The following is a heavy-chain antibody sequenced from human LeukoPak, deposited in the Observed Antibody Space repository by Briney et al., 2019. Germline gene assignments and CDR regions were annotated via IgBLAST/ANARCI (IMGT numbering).Heavy chain of an antibody. CDR2: INPSGGST. V-gene: IGHV1-69*04. CDR3: ARVKGEGYYDFWSGYYGAFDI. D-gene: IGHD3-3*01. J-gene: IGHJ3*02. CDR1: GGTFSSYA. Sequence: SVKVSCKASGGTFSSYAISWVRQAPGQGLEWMGIINPSGGSTSYAQKFQGRVTITADKSTSTAYMELSSLRSEDTAVYYCARVKGEGYYDFWSGYYGAFDIWGQGTMVTVSS.